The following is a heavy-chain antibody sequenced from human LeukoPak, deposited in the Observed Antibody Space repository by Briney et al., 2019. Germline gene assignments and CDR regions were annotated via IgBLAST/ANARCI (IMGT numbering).Heavy chain of an antibody. CDR1: GYTFTGYY. Sequence: ASVKVSCKASGYTFTGYYMHWVRQAPGQGLEWMGWINPNSGGTNYAQKFQGRVTMTRDTSISTAYKELSRLRSDDTAVYYCARARTREDPGEDYFDYWGQGTLVTVSS. V-gene: IGHV1-2*02. CDR3: ARARTREDPGEDYFDY. CDR2: INPNSGGT. D-gene: IGHD3-10*01. J-gene: IGHJ4*02.